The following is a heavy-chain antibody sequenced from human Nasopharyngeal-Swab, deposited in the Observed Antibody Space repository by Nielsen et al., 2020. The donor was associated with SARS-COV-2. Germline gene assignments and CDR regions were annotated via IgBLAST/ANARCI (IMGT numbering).Heavy chain of an antibody. V-gene: IGHV1-18*01. J-gene: IGHJ4*02. Sequence: ASVKVSCKASGYTFTSYGISWVRQAPGQGLEWMGWSSGNIGTTNYAQNLQGRVTMTTDTSTSTAYMELRNLRSDDTAVYYCARGSTLIDYWGQGTLVTVSS. D-gene: IGHD1-26*01. CDR1: GYTFTSYG. CDR2: SSGNIGTT. CDR3: ARGSTLIDY.